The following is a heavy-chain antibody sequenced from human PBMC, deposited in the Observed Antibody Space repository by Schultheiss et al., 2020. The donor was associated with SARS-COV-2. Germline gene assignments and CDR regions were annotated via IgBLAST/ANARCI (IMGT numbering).Heavy chain of an antibody. CDR1: GFTFGDYA. J-gene: IGHJ4*02. Sequence: GGSLRLSCAASGFTFGDYAMSWVRQAPGKGLEWVSYISSSGSTIYYADSVKGRFTISRDNAKNSLYLQMNSLRAEDTAVYYCARVGSYYDSSGPFDYWGQGTLVTVSS. CDR3: ARVGSYYDSSGPFDY. D-gene: IGHD3-22*01. CDR2: ISSSGSTI. V-gene: IGHV3-48*03.